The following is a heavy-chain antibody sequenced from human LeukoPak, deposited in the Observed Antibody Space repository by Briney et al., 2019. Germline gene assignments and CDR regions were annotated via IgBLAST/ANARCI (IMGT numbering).Heavy chain of an antibody. CDR3: AREKMARGDAFDI. D-gene: IGHD5-24*01. V-gene: IGHV4-59*01. CDR1: GGSISSYY. CDR2: IYYSGST. J-gene: IGHJ3*02. Sequence: PSETLSLTCTVSGGSISSYYWRWIRQPPGKGLEWIGYIYYSGSTNYNPSLKSRVTISVDTSKNQFSLKLSSVTAADTAVYYCAREKMARGDAFDIWGQGTMVTVSS.